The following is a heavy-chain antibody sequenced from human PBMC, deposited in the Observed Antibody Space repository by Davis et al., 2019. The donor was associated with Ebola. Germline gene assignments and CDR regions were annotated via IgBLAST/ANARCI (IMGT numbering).Heavy chain of an antibody. CDR3: ARGPDSDLSHFDY. Sequence: PGGSLRLSCAASGFNFGIYWMHWVRQVPGQGLVWVSRIKNEESSIQYADSAKGRFTISRDNGKNTLYLQMSSLRVEDTAVYYCARGPDSDLSHFDYWGQGTLVTVSS. V-gene: IGHV3-74*03. CDR2: IKNEESSI. J-gene: IGHJ4*02. CDR1: GFNFGIYW. D-gene: IGHD2-15*01.